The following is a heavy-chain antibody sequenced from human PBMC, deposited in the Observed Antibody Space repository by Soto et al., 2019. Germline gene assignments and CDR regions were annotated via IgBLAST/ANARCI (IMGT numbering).Heavy chain of an antibody. CDR3: ARASLLEQLGY. CDR2: IHYSGST. J-gene: IGHJ4*01. CDR1: GGSVGSGDYY. Sequence: QVQLQESGTGLVKPSQTVSLTCTVSGGSVGSGDYYWSWIRQPPGNGLEWIGHIHYSGSTYYTPPFESRVTISLDAPKNQFSLTLRSVTAADTAVYYCARASLLEQLGYWGHGTKVTVSS. D-gene: IGHD6-13*01. V-gene: IGHV4-30-4*01.